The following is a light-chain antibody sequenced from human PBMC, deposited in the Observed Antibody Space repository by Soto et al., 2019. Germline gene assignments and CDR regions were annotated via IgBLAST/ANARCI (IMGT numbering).Light chain of an antibody. Sequence: QSALPQPASVSGSPGQSITISCTGTSSDVGGYDYVSWYQQHPGKVPQLIIYEVSNRPSGVSNRFSGSKSGNTASLTISGLQAEDEADYYCSSYTTSRTWVFGGGTKLTVL. CDR3: SSYTTSRTWV. CDR1: SSDVGGYDY. J-gene: IGLJ2*01. V-gene: IGLV2-14*03. CDR2: EVS.